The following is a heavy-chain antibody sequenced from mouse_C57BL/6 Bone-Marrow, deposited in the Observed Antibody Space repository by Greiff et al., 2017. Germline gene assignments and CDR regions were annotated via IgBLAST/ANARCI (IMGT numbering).Heavy chain of an antibody. V-gene: IGHV14-4*01. CDR3: TTSLLIGWYFDV. J-gene: IGHJ1*03. Sequence: VQLQQSGAELVRPGASVKLSCTASGFNIKDDYMHWVKQRPEQGLEWIGWIDPENGDTEYASKFQGKATITADTSSNTAYLQLSRLTSEYTAVYYGTTSLLIGWYFDVWGTGTTVTVSS. CDR2: IDPENGDT. D-gene: IGHD3-1*01. CDR1: GFNIKDDY.